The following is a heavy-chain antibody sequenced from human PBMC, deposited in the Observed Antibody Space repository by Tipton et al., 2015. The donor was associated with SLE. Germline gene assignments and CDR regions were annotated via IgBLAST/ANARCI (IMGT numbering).Heavy chain of an antibody. V-gene: IGHV4-4*07. CDR1: GGSISSYY. J-gene: IGHJ6*03. CDR3: ARGRPMVRGVIINYYYYMDV. D-gene: IGHD3-10*01. Sequence: TLSLTCTVSGGSISSYYWSWIRQPAGKGLEWIGRIYTSGSTNYNPSLKSRVTISVDTSKNQFSLKLSSVTAADTAVYYCARGRPMVRGVIINYYYYMDVWGKGTTVTVSS. CDR2: IYTSGST.